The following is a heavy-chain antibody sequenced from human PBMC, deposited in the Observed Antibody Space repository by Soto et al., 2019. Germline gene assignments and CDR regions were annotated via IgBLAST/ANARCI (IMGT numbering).Heavy chain of an antibody. D-gene: IGHD1-26*01. V-gene: IGHV1-69*13. CDR3: ARGRSARVYLCAFDI. Sequence: ASVKVSCKASGGTFSSYAISWVRQAPGQGLEWMGGIIPTFGTANYAQKFQGGVTITADESTSTAYMELSSLRSEDTAVYYCARGRSARVYLCAFDIWGQGTMVTVSS. J-gene: IGHJ3*02. CDR2: IIPTFGTA. CDR1: GGTFSSYA.